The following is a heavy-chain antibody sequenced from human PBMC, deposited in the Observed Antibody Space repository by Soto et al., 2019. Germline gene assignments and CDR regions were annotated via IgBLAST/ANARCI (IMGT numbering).Heavy chain of an antibody. V-gene: IGHV4-31*03. CDR1: GASITTPDIY. D-gene: IGHD3-3*01. CDR3: ARNLELEGMDV. J-gene: IGHJ6*02. Sequence: PSETLSLTCSVSGASITTPDIYWSWIRQHSGMGLEWIGYIYYNGNTYYNPSLRSRSIISYDTSNNQFSLTLSSVTAADTAVYYCARNLELEGMDVWGQGTTVTVSS. CDR2: IYYNGNT.